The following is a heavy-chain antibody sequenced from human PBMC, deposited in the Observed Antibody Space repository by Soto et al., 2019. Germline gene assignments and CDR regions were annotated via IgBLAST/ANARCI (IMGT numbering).Heavy chain of an antibody. CDR1: GGTFSSYA. J-gene: IGHJ4*02. V-gene: IGHV1-69*13. Sequence: SVKVSCKASGGTFSSYAISWVRQAPGQGLEWMGGIIPIFGTANYAQKFQGRVTITADESTSTAYMELSSLRSEDTAVYYCARDRIGVDGPPDYFDYWGQGTLVTVSS. D-gene: IGHD2-8*01. CDR2: IIPIFGTA. CDR3: ARDRIGVDGPPDYFDY.